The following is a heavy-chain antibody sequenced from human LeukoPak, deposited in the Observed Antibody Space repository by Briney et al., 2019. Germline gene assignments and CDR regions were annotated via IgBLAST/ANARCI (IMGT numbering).Heavy chain of an antibody. Sequence: GGSLRLSNAASGFTFSSYGMHWVRQAPGKGLEWVAVISYDGSNKYYADSVKGRFTISRDNSKNTLYLQMNSLRAEDTAVCYCAKDGATTVTTYYFDYWGQGTLVTVSS. CDR3: AKDGATTVTTYYFDY. J-gene: IGHJ4*02. CDR1: GFTFSSYG. V-gene: IGHV3-30*18. CDR2: ISYDGSNK. D-gene: IGHD4-17*01.